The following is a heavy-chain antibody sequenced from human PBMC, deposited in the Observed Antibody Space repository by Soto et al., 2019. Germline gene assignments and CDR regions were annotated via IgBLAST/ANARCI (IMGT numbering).Heavy chain of an antibody. J-gene: IGHJ4*02. CDR1: GGTFSSYT. CDR3: ARFDRGSSYYFDY. CDR2: IIPILGIA. Sequence: ASVKVSCKASGGTFSSYTISWVRQAPGQGLEWMGRIIPILGIANYAQKFQGRVTITADKSTSTAYMELSSLRSEDTAVYYCARFDRGSSYYFDYWGQGTLVTVSS. D-gene: IGHD6-6*01. V-gene: IGHV1-69*02.